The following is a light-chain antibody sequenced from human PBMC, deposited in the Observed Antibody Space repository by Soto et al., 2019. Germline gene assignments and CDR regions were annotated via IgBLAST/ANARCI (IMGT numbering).Light chain of an antibody. Sequence: QSVLTQPASVSGSPGQSITLSCTGNSNDVGGYNYVSWYQQHPGKAPKFMIYDVSNRPSGVSNRFSGSKSGNTASLTISGLQAEDEADYYCSSYTTSNTRQIVFGTGTKVTVL. V-gene: IGLV2-14*01. CDR3: SSYTTSNTRQIV. CDR2: DVS. J-gene: IGLJ1*01. CDR1: SNDVGGYNY.